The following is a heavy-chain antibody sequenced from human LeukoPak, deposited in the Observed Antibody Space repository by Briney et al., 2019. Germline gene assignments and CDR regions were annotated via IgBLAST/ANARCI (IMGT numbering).Heavy chain of an antibody. CDR3: AKVGGQLWFPGAYYYMDV. CDR1: GYTFTSYD. Sequence: ASVKVSCKASGYTFTSYDINWVRQATGQGLEWMGWMNPNSGNTGYAQKFQGRVTMTRNTSISTAYMELSSLRSEDTAVYYCAKVGGQLWFPGAYYYMDVWGKGTTVTISS. V-gene: IGHV1-8*01. J-gene: IGHJ6*03. D-gene: IGHD5-18*01. CDR2: MNPNSGNT.